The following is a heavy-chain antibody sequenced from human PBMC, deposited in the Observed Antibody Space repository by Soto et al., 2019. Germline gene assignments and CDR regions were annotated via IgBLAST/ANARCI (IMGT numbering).Heavy chain of an antibody. CDR1: GFTFSSYG. CDR3: ARVIAVAGNNWFDP. CDR2: IWHDGSNK. Sequence: PGGSLRLSCAASGFTFSSYGMHWVRQAPGKGLEWVPVIWHDGSNKYYADSVKGRFTISRDNSKNTLYLQMNSLRAEDTAVYYCARVIAVAGNNWFDPWGQGTLVTVSS. D-gene: IGHD6-19*01. J-gene: IGHJ5*02. V-gene: IGHV3-33*01.